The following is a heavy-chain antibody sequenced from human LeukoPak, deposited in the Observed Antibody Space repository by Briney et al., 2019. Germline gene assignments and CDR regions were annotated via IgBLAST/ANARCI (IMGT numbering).Heavy chain of an antibody. CDR1: GGSISSYY. D-gene: IGHD2-21*01. V-gene: IGHV4-59*12. J-gene: IGHJ4*02. CDR3: ARGRIAYCGGDCYSGYYFDY. Sequence: SETLSLTCTVSGGSISSYYWSWIRQPPGKGLEWIGYIYYSGSTNYNPSLKSRVTISVDTSKNQFSLKLSSVTAADTAVYYCARGRIAYCGGDCYSGYYFDYWGQGTLVTVSS. CDR2: IYYSGST.